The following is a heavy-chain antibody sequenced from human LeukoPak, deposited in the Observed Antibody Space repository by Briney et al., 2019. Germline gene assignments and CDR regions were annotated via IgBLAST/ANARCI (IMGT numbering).Heavy chain of an antibody. J-gene: IGHJ3*02. Sequence: VAVNVSCKASGYTFTGYYMHWVRQAPAQGLEWMGWINPDMGGTSYAQNIQERVTMTRDTSISTAYMELSRLRSDDTAVYYCGSKRTGPEDGFDIWGQGTVDPVSS. D-gene: IGHD1-14*01. CDR1: GYTFTGYY. CDR3: GSKRTGPEDGFDI. V-gene: IGHV1-2*02. CDR2: INPDMGGT.